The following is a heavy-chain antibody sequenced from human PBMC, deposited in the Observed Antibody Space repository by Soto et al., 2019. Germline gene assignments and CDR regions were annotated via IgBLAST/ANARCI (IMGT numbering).Heavy chain of an antibody. CDR2: ISFNGIAT. J-gene: IGHJ4*02. Sequence: GGSLRLSCAASGFTFNGYAMQWVRQAPGQGLGWVAVISFNGIATYYADSVKGRVTISRDNCRNTVFLQMPSRRTEDTAVFYCARDIERMRGPHHNSVGPGHWRQATLVTVS. V-gene: IGHV3-30*04. CDR1: GFTFNGYA. D-gene: IGHD1-1*01. CDR3: ARDIERMRGPHHNSVGPGH.